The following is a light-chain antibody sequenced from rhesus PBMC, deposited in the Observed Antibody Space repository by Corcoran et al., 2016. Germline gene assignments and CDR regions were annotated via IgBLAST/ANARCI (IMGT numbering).Light chain of an antibody. Sequence: EIVMTQSPATLSLSPGERATLSCRASQSVSSSLAWYQQKPGQAPKFLIYGTSSRATGIPDRFSGSGSGTECTLTISSLEPEDVGVYNCQPDYSWPLTFGGGTKVELK. V-gene: IGKV3-42*01. CDR2: GTS. CDR3: QPDYSWPLT. J-gene: IGKJ4*01. CDR1: QSVSSS.